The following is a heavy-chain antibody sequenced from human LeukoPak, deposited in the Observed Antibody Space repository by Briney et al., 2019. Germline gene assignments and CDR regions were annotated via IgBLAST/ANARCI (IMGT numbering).Heavy chain of an antibody. J-gene: IGHJ5*02. CDR1: GFTFSTSR. CDR3: AREGQYEFWSGLKWFHP. CDR2: IKHDGSEK. Sequence: GGSLRLSCAASGFTFSTSRMSWVRQAPGKGLEWVANIKHDGSEKNFVDSVKGRFTISRDNANNSLFLQINNVRDEDTATYYCAREGQYEFWSGLKWFHPWGQGTLVIVSS. V-gene: IGHV3-7*01. D-gene: IGHD3-3*01.